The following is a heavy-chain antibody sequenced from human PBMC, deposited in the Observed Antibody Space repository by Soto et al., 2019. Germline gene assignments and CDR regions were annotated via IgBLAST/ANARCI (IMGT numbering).Heavy chain of an antibody. CDR3: ARESSGAACYVGRHYYGMDV. Sequence: GVLRLSCAASGFTFSIYDMHWVRQATGKGLEWVSAIGTAGDTYYPGSVKGRFTISRENAKNSLYLQMNSLRAGDTAVYYCARESSGAACYVGRHYYGMDVWGQGTTVTVSS. D-gene: IGHD3-16*01. J-gene: IGHJ6*02. CDR2: IGTAGDT. V-gene: IGHV3-13*01. CDR1: GFTFSIYD.